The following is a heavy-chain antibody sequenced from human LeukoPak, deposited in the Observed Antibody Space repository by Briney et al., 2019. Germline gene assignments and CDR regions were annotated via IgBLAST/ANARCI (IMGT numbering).Heavy chain of an antibody. Sequence: PSETLSLTCAVYGGSFSGYYWSWIRQPSGKGLEWIGGINHSGSTNYNPSLKSRVTISVDTSKNQFSLKLSSVTAADTAVYYRARGRPYCSSTSCRYNWFDPWGQGTLVTVSS. CDR1: GGSFSGYY. CDR2: INHSGST. J-gene: IGHJ5*02. V-gene: IGHV4-34*01. D-gene: IGHD2-2*01. CDR3: ARGRPYCSSTSCRYNWFDP.